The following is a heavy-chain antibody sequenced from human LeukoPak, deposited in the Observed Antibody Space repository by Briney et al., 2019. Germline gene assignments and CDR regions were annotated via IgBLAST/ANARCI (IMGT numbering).Heavy chain of an antibody. Sequence: PGGSLRLSCAASGFTFSSYAMHWVRQAPGKGLEYVSVISSNGGSTYYANSVKGRFTISRDNSENTLYLQMGSLRAEDMAVYYCARGPYCGGDCYSFYYFDYWGQGTLVTVSS. CDR1: GFTFSSYA. J-gene: IGHJ4*02. CDR2: ISSNGGST. CDR3: ARGPYCGGDCYSFYYFDY. D-gene: IGHD2-21*02. V-gene: IGHV3-64*01.